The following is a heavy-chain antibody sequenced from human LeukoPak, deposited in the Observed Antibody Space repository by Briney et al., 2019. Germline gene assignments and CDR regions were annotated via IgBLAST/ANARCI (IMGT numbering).Heavy chain of an antibody. CDR2: ISRSGSTI. J-gene: IGHJ4*02. V-gene: IGHV3-48*03. D-gene: IGHD6-19*01. Sequence: GGSLRLSCAASGFTLSSYEMNWVRQAPGKGLEWVSYISRSGSTIYYADSVKGRFTISRDNAKNSLYLQMNSLRAEDTAVYYCARYSSGWFDYWGQGTLVTVSS. CDR1: GFTLSSYE. CDR3: ARYSSGWFDY.